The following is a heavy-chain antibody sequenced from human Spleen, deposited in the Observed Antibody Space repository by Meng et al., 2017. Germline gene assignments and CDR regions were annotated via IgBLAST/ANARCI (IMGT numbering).Heavy chain of an antibody. CDR1: GFTFSSYA. V-gene: IGHV3-23*01. J-gene: IGHJ3*02. Sequence: GESLKISCAASGFTFSSYAMDWVRQAPGKGLEWISAISGRGDDTYHADSVKGRFTISRDNSKKTLYLHMNSLRAEDTAVYYCAQEAYCGGDCYSVGGGAFEIWGQGTMVTVSS. D-gene: IGHD2-21*02. CDR3: AQEAYCGGDCYSVGGGAFEI. CDR2: ISGRGDDT.